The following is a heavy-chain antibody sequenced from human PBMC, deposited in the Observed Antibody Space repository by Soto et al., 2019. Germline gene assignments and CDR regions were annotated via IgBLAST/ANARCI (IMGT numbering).Heavy chain of an antibody. J-gene: IGHJ1*01. Sequence: PGASLRLSCAASGFTFDDYAMHWVRQAPGKGLEWVSGISWNSGSIGYADSVKGRFTISRDNSKNTLYLQMNSLRAEDTAVYYCAKDLATKYRNSFQHWGQGTLVTV. CDR3: AKDLATKYRNSFQH. V-gene: IGHV3-9*01. D-gene: IGHD6-6*01. CDR2: ISWNSGSI. CDR1: GFTFDDYA.